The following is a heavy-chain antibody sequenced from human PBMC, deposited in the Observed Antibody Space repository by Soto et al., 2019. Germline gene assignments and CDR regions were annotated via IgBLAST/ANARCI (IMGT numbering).Heavy chain of an antibody. CDR3: ARAQYSIFGDYYYGMDV. J-gene: IGHJ6*02. Sequence: LSLTCTVSGGSISSYYWSWIRQPPGKGLEWIGYIYYSGSTNYNPSLKSRVTISVDTSKNQFSLKLSSVTAADTAVYYCARAQYSIFGDYYYGMDVWGQGTTVTVSS. CDR1: GGSISSYY. CDR2: IYYSGST. D-gene: IGHD3-9*01. V-gene: IGHV4-59*01.